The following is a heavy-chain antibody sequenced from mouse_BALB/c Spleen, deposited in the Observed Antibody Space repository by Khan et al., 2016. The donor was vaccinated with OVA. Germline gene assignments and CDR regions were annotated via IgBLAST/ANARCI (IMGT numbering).Heavy chain of an antibody. J-gene: IGHJ2*01. V-gene: IGHV3-2*02. Sequence: EVQLQESGPGLVKPSQSLSLICTVTGYSIPSDYAWNWIRQFPGNKLEWMGFISYSGNTKYNPSLKSRISITRDTSKNQFFLQLNSVTTEDTATYYCARVYGGDFDYWGQGTTLTVSS. CDR1: GYSIPSDYA. D-gene: IGHD1-1*01. CDR3: ARVYGGDFDY. CDR2: ISYSGNT.